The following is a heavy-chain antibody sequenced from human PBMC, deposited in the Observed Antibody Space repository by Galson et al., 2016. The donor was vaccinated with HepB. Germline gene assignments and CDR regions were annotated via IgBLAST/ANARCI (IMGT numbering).Heavy chain of an antibody. CDR1: GFTLSNYA. V-gene: IGHV3-23*01. CDR2: ISGSGITT. CDR3: AGLFGGYIDY. Sequence: SLRLSCVASGFTLSNYAMSWVRQAPGKGLEWVSDISGSGITTYYADSVKGRFTISRDNSKKTVYLQMSSLRAEDTAVYYCAGLFGGYIDYWGRGTLVTVSS. D-gene: IGHD2-15*01. J-gene: IGHJ4*02.